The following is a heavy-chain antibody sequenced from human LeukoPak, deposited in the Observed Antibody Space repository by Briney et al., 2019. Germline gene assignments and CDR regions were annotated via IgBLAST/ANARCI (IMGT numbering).Heavy chain of an antibody. J-gene: IGHJ4*02. Sequence: SETLSLTCTVSGGSISSYYWSWIRQPPGKGLEWIGEINHSGSTNYNPSLKSRVTISVDTSKNQFSLKLSSVTAADTAVYYCARGRLEEMATIRYFDYWGQGTLVTVSS. CDR3: ARGRLEEMATIRYFDY. CDR1: GGSISSYY. V-gene: IGHV4-34*01. CDR2: INHSGST. D-gene: IGHD5-24*01.